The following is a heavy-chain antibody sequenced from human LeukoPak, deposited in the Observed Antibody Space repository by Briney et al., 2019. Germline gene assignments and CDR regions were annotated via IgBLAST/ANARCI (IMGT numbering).Heavy chain of an antibody. V-gene: IGHV3-7*03. CDR2: LNLDGSDK. CDR3: AKGKRYPDY. Sequence: GSLRLSCVVSGFTFSESWMSWVRQAPGKGLGWVASLNLDGSDKYYVDSVKGRLTISRDNAKNSLYLQMDSLRVEDTAVYYCAKGKRYPDYWGQGTLVTVSS. D-gene: IGHD1-1*01. J-gene: IGHJ4*02. CDR1: GFTFSESW.